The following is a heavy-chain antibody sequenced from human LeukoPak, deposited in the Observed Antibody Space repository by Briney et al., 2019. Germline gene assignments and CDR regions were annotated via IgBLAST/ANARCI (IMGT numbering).Heavy chain of an antibody. Sequence: PPGGSLRLSCAASGFTFSTYAMSWVRQAPGKGLEWSSYLNPISGDNWYADSVKGRFTISRDNAKNSQYLQMNSLIDKDTAVYHCVRDHHYAFDSWGQGTLVTVSS. V-gene: IGHV3-48*02. J-gene: IGHJ4*02. CDR1: GFTFSTYA. CDR2: LNPISGDN. CDR3: VRDHHYAFDS. D-gene: IGHD3-16*01.